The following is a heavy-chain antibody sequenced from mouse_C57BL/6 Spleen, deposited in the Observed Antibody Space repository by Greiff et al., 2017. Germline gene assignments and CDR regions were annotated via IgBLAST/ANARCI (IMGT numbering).Heavy chain of an antibody. V-gene: IGHV1-15*01. CDR1: GYTFTDYD. D-gene: IGHD4-1*01. CDR2: IDPETGGT. J-gene: IGHJ3*01. Sequence: QVQLQQSGAELVRPGASVTLSCKASGYTFTDYDMHWVKQTPVHGLEWIGAIDPETGGTAYNQKFRGKAILTADKSSSTAYMELRSLTSEDSAVYYCTRVDWDAYWGQGTLVTVSA. CDR3: TRVDWDAY.